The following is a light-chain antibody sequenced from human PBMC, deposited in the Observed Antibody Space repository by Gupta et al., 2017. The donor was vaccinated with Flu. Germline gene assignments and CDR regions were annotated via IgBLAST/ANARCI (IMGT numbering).Light chain of an antibody. J-gene: IGLJ3*02. CDR2: DGS. Sequence: QSALTQPASVSGSPGQSITISCTGTSSDVGGYNYVSWSQQHPGKATKLMIDDGSNRPEGAYNLCDGNKAGTTALLTTSGLQAEDEAYYYCSSYTRRSTLVFGGGTKLSVL. CDR3: SSYTRRSTLV. V-gene: IGLV2-14*01. CDR1: SSDVGGYNY.